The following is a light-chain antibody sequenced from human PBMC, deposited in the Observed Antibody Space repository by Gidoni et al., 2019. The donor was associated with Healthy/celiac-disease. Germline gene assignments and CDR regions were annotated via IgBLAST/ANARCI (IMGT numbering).Light chain of an antibody. V-gene: IGLV3-16*01. Sequence: SYELTQPPSVSVSLGQMARITCSGEALPKKYAYWYQQKPGQFPVLVIYKDSERPSGIPERFSGSSSGTIVTLTISGVQAEDEADYYCLSADSNGTHVVFGGGTKLTVL. CDR2: KDS. CDR3: LSADSNGTHVV. J-gene: IGLJ2*01. CDR1: ALPKKY.